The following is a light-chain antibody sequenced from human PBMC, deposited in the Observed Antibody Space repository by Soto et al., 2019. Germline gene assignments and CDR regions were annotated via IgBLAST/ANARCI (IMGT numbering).Light chain of an antibody. CDR1: SSDVGGYNY. CDR3: SSYTSSSTYVV. J-gene: IGLJ2*01. Sequence: QSALTQPASVSGSPGQSITISCTGTSSDVGGYNYVSWYQQHPGKAPKLMIYEVSNRPSGVSNRFSGSKSSNTASLTISGLQAEDEADYYCSSYTSSSTYVVFGGGTKVTVL. V-gene: IGLV2-14*01. CDR2: EVS.